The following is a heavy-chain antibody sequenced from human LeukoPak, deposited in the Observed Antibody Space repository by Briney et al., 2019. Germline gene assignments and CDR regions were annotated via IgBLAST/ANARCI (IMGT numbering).Heavy chain of an antibody. Sequence: ASVKVSCKASGYTFTGYYMRWVRQAPGQGLEWMGWINPNSGGTNYAQKFQGRVTMTRDTSISTAYMELSRLRSDDTAVYYCASTGPCSSTSCYRGYYYYYMDVWGKGTTVTVSS. CDR3: ASTGPCSSTSCYRGYYYYYMDV. CDR1: GYTFTGYY. D-gene: IGHD2-2*02. V-gene: IGHV1-2*02. J-gene: IGHJ6*03. CDR2: INPNSGGT.